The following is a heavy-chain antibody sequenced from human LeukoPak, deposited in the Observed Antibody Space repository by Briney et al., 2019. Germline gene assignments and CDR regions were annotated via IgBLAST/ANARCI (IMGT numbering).Heavy chain of an antibody. Sequence: PSETLSLTCSVSGGSITSYYWSWIRQSPGKGLEWNGYIHYSGSTNYNPSLKSRVTISVGTSKNQFSLKLSSVTAADTAVYYCARVSSRPGAYGDHFDYWGQGTLVTVSS. D-gene: IGHD4-17*01. CDR3: ARVSSRPGAYGDHFDY. V-gene: IGHV4-59*01. CDR1: GGSITSYY. J-gene: IGHJ4*02. CDR2: IHYSGST.